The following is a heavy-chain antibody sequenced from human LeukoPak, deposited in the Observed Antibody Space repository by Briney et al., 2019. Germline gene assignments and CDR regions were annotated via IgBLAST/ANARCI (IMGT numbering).Heavy chain of an antibody. D-gene: IGHD3-10*01. CDR2: IIPIFGTA. J-gene: IGHJ4*02. CDR3: ARELHYGSGSK. V-gene: IGHV1-69*13. Sequence: ASVKVSCKASGYTFTSHVINWVRQAPGQGLEWMGGIIPIFGTANYAQKFQGRVTITADESTSTAYMELSSLRSEDTAVYYCARELHYGSGSKWGQGTLVTVSS. CDR1: GYTFTSHV.